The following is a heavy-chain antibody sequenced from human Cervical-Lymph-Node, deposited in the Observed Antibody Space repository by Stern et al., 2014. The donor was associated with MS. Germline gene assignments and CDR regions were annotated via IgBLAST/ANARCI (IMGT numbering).Heavy chain of an antibody. D-gene: IGHD6-13*01. CDR1: APNGHDYD. J-gene: IGHJ3*02. CDR2: SGWNSLIR. CDR3: AKDIERYTSSWSLAFDT. Sequence: EGQLVQSGGDLVQPGRSLRPSCVAFAPNGHDYDCHWVWRTPGKGLQLVPSSGWNSLIRSYAEFGKGRLSISRANDENCLALEVNSLRPEDTAFYYCAKDIERYTSSWSLAFDTWGQGTMVTVSS. V-gene: IGHV3-9*01.